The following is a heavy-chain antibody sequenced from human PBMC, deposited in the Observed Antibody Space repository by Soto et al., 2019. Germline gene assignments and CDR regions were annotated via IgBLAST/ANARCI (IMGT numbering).Heavy chain of an antibody. CDR1: GYSFTSYW. V-gene: IGHV5-51*01. CDR3: ARMAAGGYYYYGMDV. D-gene: IGHD6-13*01. Sequence: LGESLKISCKGSGYSFTSYWIGWVRQMPGKGLEWMGIIYPGDSDTRYSPSFQGQVTISADKSINTANLQWSSLKASDTAIYYCARMAAGGYYYYGMDVWGQGTAVTVSS. J-gene: IGHJ6*02. CDR2: IYPGDSDT.